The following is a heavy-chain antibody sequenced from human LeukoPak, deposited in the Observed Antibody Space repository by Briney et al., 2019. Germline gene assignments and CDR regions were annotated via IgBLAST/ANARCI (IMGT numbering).Heavy chain of an antibody. D-gene: IGHD6-19*01. V-gene: IGHV1-69*05. CDR1: GGTFSSYA. CDR3: GRDRMYSSGWYVRGYIDY. CDR2: IIPIFGTA. Sequence: SVKVSCKASGGTFSSYAISWVRQAPGQGLEWMGRIIPIFGTANYAQKFQGRVTITTDESTSTAYMELSSLRSEDTDVYYCGRDRMYSSGWYVRGYIDYRGQGTLVTDSP. J-gene: IGHJ4*02.